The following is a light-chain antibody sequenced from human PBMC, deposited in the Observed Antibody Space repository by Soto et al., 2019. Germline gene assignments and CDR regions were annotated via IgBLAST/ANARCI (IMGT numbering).Light chain of an antibody. J-gene: IGKJ3*01. Sequence: EIVLTQSPGTLSLSPGERATLSCRASQSVSSSYLAWYQQKPGQAPRLLIYGASSRATGIPDRFSGRGSGTDFTLTISRLKPEDFAVYYCQQYGNSPFTFGPGTKVDIK. CDR3: QQYGNSPFT. CDR2: GAS. V-gene: IGKV3-20*01. CDR1: QSVSSSY.